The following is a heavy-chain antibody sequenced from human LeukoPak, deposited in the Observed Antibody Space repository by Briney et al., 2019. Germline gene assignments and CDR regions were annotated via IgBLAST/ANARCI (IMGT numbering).Heavy chain of an antibody. D-gene: IGHD3-22*01. Sequence: SVKVSCKASGGTFSSYTISWVRQAPGRGLEWMGRIIPILGIANYAQKFQGRVTITADKSTSTAYMELSSLRSEDTAVYYCADHYYDSSGYYEYFGYWGQGTLVTVSS. CDR2: IIPILGIA. CDR1: GGTFSSYT. CDR3: ADHYYDSSGYYEYFGY. J-gene: IGHJ4*02. V-gene: IGHV1-69*02.